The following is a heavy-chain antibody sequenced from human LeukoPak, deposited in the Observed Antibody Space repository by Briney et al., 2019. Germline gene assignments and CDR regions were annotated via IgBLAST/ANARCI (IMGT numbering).Heavy chain of an antibody. CDR2: ISSSSSYI. V-gene: IGHV3-21*01. J-gene: IGHJ4*02. CDR3: ARFPALTTGLRGPFDY. Sequence: GGSLRLSCAASGFTFSSYSMNWVRQAPGKGLEWVSSISSSSSYIYYADSVKGRSTISRDNAKNSLYLQMNSLRAEDTAVYYCARFPALTTGLRGPFDYWGQGTLVTVSS. D-gene: IGHD1-14*01. CDR1: GFTFSSYS.